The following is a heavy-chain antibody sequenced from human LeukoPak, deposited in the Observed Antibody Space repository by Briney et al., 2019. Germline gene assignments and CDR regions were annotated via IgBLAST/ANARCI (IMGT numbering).Heavy chain of an antibody. CDR3: ARGGYCSGGSCYSNVDY. Sequence: GGSLRLSCAASGFTFSSYWMSWVRQAPGKGLEWVAYINQDGSEKNYADSVKGRFTVSRDNAKNSLYLQMNSLRAEDTAVYYCARGGYCSGGSCYSNVDYWGQGTLVTVSS. D-gene: IGHD2-15*01. CDR1: GFTFSSYW. V-gene: IGHV3-7*01. J-gene: IGHJ4*02. CDR2: INQDGSEK.